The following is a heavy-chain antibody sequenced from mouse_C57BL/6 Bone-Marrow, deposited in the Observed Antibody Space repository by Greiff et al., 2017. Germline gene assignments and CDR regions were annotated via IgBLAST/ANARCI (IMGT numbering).Heavy chain of an antibody. CDR2: IDPSDSYT. Sequence: QVQLQQPGAELVKPGASVKLSCKASGYTFTSYWMQWVKQRPGQGLEWIGEIDPSDSYTNYNQKFKGKATLTVDTSSSTAYMQLSSLTSEDSAVYYCARDYYGSSGAMDYWGQGTSVTVAS. CDR3: ARDYYGSSGAMDY. CDR1: GYTFTSYW. D-gene: IGHD1-1*01. J-gene: IGHJ4*01. V-gene: IGHV1-50*01.